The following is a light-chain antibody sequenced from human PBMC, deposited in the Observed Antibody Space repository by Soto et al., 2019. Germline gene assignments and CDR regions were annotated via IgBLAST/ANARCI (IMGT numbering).Light chain of an antibody. CDR2: GAS. Sequence: EIVLTQSPATLPVSPGDRATLSCRASQSVSGDLAWYQQRPGQAPRLLIYGASSRATGTPARFSGSGSGTEFTLTITSLQSEDFAVYYCQQYNKWPPSTFGQGTRLEIK. V-gene: IGKV3-15*01. J-gene: IGKJ5*01. CDR1: QSVSGD. CDR3: QQYNKWPPST.